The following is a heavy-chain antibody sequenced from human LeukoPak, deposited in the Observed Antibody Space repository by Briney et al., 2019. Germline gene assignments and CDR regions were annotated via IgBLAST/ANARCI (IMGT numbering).Heavy chain of an antibody. J-gene: IGHJ4*02. CDR3: AKLHNGGDGGGY. D-gene: IGHD2-21*02. V-gene: IGHV3-74*01. CDR1: GFTFSSYW. CDR2: INSDGSNT. Sequence: GGSLRLSCAASGFTFSSYWMHWVRQAPGKGLVWVSRINSDGSNTSYADSVKGRFTISRDNAKNTLYLQMNSLRAEDTAVYYCAKLHNGGDGGGYWGQGTLVTVSS.